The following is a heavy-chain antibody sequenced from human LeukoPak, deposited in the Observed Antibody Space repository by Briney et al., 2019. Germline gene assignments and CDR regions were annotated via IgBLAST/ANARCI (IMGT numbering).Heavy chain of an antibody. CDR3: ARYYDGSGSPRFDP. CDR2: IHHSGSS. V-gene: IGHV4-38-2*02. Sequence: NPSETLSLTCTVSGDSISSGYYWGWIRQPPGRGLAWIGSIHHSGSSYYNPSLKSRVTISVDTSKNQFSLKLSSVTAADTAVHYCARYYDGSGSPRFDPWGQGTLVTVSS. D-gene: IGHD3-22*01. CDR1: GDSISSGYY. J-gene: IGHJ5*02.